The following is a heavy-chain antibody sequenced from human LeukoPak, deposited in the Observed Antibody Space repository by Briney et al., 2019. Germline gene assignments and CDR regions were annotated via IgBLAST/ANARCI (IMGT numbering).Heavy chain of an antibody. J-gene: IGHJ4*02. V-gene: IGHV3-66*01. CDR3: ARDVSGSYPGY. CDR2: IYSGGST. D-gene: IGHD1-26*01. CDR1: GFTVSSNY. Sequence: GGSLRLSCAASGFTVSSNYMSWARQAPGKGLEWVSVIYSGGSTYYADSVKGRFTISRDNSKNTLYLQMNSLRAEDTAVYYCARDVSGSYPGYWGQGTLVTVSS.